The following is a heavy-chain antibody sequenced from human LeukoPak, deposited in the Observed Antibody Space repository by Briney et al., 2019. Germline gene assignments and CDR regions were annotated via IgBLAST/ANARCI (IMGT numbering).Heavy chain of an antibody. CDR2: IDTAGDP. CDR1: GFTFSSYD. CDR3: AKGDLSSGTIDY. Sequence: GGSLRLSCAASGFTFSSYDMHWVRQATGKGLEWVSGIDTAGDPYYPGSVKGRFTISRENAKNSFYLQMNSLRAGDTAVYYCAKGDLSSGTIDYWGRGTLVTVSS. D-gene: IGHD3-10*01. V-gene: IGHV3-13*05. J-gene: IGHJ4*02.